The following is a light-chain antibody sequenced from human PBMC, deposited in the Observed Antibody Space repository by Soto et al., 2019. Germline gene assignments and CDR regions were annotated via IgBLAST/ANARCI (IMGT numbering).Light chain of an antibody. V-gene: IGKV3-20*01. J-gene: IGKJ4*01. CDR2: GTT. Sequence: EILLTQSPGTLSLSPGETATLSCRASQTVNSNYLAWYQQKPGQAPRLLIYGTTTRATSVPDRFSGGGSGTAFTLTIVNLEPEDFAVYNCLQYGSSPPTFGGGTKVEIE. CDR3: LQYGSSPPT. CDR1: QTVNSNY.